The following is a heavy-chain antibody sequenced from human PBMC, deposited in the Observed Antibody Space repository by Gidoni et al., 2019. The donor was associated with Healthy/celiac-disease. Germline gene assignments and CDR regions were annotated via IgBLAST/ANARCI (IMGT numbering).Heavy chain of an antibody. J-gene: IGHJ4*02. Sequence: QVQLVQSGAEVKKPGASVKVSCKASGYTFTSYYMHWVRQSPGQGLEWMGIINPSGGSTSYAQKFQGRDTMTRDTSTSTVYMELSSLRSEDTAVYYCARAWRIAVLRYSLGYWGQGTLVTVSS. D-gene: IGHD3-9*01. CDR3: ARAWRIAVLRYSLGY. CDR2: INPSGGST. V-gene: IGHV1-46*01. CDR1: GYTFTSYY.